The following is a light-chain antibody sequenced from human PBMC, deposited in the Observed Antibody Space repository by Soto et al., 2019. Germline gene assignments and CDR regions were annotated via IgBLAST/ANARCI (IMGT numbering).Light chain of an antibody. J-gene: IGKJ1*01. CDR3: QQYGTSPTT. CDR2: GAS. V-gene: IGKV3-20*01. CDR1: QTVTSNY. Sequence: EIVLTQSPGTLSLSPCEGATLSAGASQTVTSNYLAWYQQKPGQAPRLLIFGASIRVTGIPDRFIGSGSGTDFTLTISRLEPEDFAVYYCQQYGTSPTTFGQGTKVDIK.